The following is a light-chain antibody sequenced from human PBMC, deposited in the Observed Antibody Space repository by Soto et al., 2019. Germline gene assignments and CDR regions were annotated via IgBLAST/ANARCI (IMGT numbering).Light chain of an antibody. CDR3: QQYYAHPPT. CDR1: QGIDTY. Sequence: AIQMTQSPSSFSASVGDRVTITCRASQGIDTYLAWYQQKPGKAPRLLMYATSVLESGVPSRFSGSGSGTDYTLTISSLQSDDFATYYCQQYYAHPPTFGRGTKLDMK. J-gene: IGKJ2*01. CDR2: ATS. V-gene: IGKV1-8*01.